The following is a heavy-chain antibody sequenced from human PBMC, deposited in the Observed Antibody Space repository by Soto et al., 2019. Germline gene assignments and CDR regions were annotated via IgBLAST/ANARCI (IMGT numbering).Heavy chain of an antibody. Sequence: EVQLVESGGGLVQPGGSLRLSCAASGFTFSSSWMNWVRQAPGKGLEWVAGIKEDGSEKYYVDFVKGRFTISRHNVENSLYLQMNSLRGEDTAVYFCARDRGYSCFDYWGLGTLVTVSS. CDR1: GFTFSSSW. CDR3: ARDRGYSCFDY. V-gene: IGHV3-7*01. J-gene: IGHJ4*02. CDR2: IKEDGSEK. D-gene: IGHD5-18*01.